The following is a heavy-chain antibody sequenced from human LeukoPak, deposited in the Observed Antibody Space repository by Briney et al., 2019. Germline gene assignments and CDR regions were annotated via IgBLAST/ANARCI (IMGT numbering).Heavy chain of an antibody. CDR3: ARLPRYCSSTSCYFGY. J-gene: IGHJ4*02. CDR1: GGSFSGYY. CDR2: INHSGST. D-gene: IGHD2-2*01. V-gene: IGHV4-34*01. Sequence: NPSETLSLTCAVYGGSFSGYYWSWIRQPPGKGLEWTGEINHSGSTNYNPSLKSRVTISVDTSKNQFSLKLSSVTAADTAVYYCARLPRYCSSTSCYFGYWGQGTLVTVSS.